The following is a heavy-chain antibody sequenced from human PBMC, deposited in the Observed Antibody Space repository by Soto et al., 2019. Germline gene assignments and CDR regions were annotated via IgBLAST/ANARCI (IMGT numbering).Heavy chain of an antibody. CDR3: ARDQTVLDY. D-gene: IGHD4-4*01. CDR2: ISAYSGNT. Sequence: QVQLVQSGAEVKKPGGSVRVSCKASGYTFTTYAFNWVRQAPGQGLEWMGWISAYSGNTKSAQKFQGRLTMTTDTSTSTAYMELRSLTSDDTAVYYCARDQTVLDYWGQRTLVTVSS. CDR1: GYTFTTYA. J-gene: IGHJ4*02. V-gene: IGHV1-18*04.